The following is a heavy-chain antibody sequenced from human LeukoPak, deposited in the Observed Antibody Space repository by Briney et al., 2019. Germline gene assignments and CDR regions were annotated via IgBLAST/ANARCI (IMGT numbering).Heavy chain of an antibody. Sequence: SETLSLTCTVSGGSVSSGSYYWSWIRQPPGKGLEWIGYIYYSGSTNYNPSLKSRVTISVDTSKNQFSLKLSSVTAADTAVYYCARADILTGCPSVYWGQGTLVTVSS. CDR1: GGSVSSGSYY. J-gene: IGHJ4*02. D-gene: IGHD3-9*01. CDR2: IYYSGST. CDR3: ARADILTGCPSVY. V-gene: IGHV4-61*01.